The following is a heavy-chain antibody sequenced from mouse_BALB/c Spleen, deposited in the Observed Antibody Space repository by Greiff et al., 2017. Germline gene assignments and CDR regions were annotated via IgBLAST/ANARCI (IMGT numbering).Heavy chain of an antibody. J-gene: IGHJ3*01. V-gene: IGHV1-53*01. CDR2: INPSNGGT. CDR3: ARGGYRYGAY. Sequence: QVQLQQSGAELVKPGASVKLSCKASGYTFTSYYMYWVKQRPGQGLEWIGEINPSNGGTNFNEKFKSKATLTVDKSSSTAYMQLSSLPSEDSAVYYCARGGYRYGAYWGQGTLVTVSA. CDR1: GYTFTSYY. D-gene: IGHD2-14*01.